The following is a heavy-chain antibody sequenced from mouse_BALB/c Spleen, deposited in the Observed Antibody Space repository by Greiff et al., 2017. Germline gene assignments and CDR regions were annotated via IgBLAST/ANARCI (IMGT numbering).Heavy chain of an antibody. CDR2: ISDGGSYT. J-gene: IGHJ4*01. CDR3: ARDRYYGNGAMDY. D-gene: IGHD2-1*01. V-gene: IGHV5-4*02. Sequence: EVQVVESGGGLVKPGGSLKLSCAASGFTFSDYYMYWVRQTPEKRLEWVATISDGGSYTYYPDSVKGRFTISRDNAKNNLYLQMSSLKSEDTAMYYCARDRYYGNGAMDYWGQGTSVTVSS. CDR1: GFTFSDYY.